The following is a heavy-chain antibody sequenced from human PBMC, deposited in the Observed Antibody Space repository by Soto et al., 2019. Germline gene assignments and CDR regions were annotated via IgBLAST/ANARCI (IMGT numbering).Heavy chain of an antibody. D-gene: IGHD1-1*01. Sequence: SVKVSCKASGCTFSSYAISWVRQAPGQGLEWMGGIIPIFGTANYAQKFQGRVTITADESTSTAYMEMSSLRSEDTAVYYCARGTWTDEYYYYYGMEVWGQGTTVNVSS. V-gene: IGHV1-69*13. CDR1: GCTFSSYA. CDR3: ARGTWTDEYYYYYGMEV. J-gene: IGHJ6*01. CDR2: IIPIFGTA.